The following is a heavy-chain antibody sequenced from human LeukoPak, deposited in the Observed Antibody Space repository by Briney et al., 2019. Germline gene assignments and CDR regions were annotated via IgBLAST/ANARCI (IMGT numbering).Heavy chain of an antibody. CDR3: ARSDAWDGSGSYDI. J-gene: IGHJ3*02. V-gene: IGHV4-30-4*08. CDR1: GGSISSGDYY. D-gene: IGHD3-10*01. Sequence: PSQTLSLTCTVSGGSISSGDYYWSWLRQPPGKGLEWIGNIYYSGSTYYNPSLKSRVTISVDTSKNQFSLKLSSVTAADTAVYYCARSDAWDGSGSYDIWGQGTMVTVSS. CDR2: IYYSGST.